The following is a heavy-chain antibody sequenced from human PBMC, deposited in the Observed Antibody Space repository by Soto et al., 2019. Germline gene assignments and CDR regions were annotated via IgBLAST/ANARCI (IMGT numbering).Heavy chain of an antibody. V-gene: IGHV4-30-4*01. CDR1: GGSISSGDYY. J-gene: IGHJ4*02. CDR3: ARYVPPRPFYYYSGGYQYYFDY. D-gene: IGHD3-22*01. CDR2: IYYSGST. Sequence: PSETLSLTCTVSGGSISSGDYYWSWIRQPPGKGLEWIWYIYYSGSTYYNPSLKSRVTISVDTSKNQFSLKLSSVTAAHTALYYCARYVPPRPFYYYSGGYQYYFDYWGQGTLVTVSS.